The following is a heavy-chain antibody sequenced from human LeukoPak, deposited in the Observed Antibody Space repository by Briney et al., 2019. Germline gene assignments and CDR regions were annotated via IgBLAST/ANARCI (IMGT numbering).Heavy chain of an antibody. CDR3: ASGVDCSSTSCYLSWYDP. J-gene: IGHJ5*01. CDR1: GGSISSSSYY. Sequence: SETLSLTCTVSGGSISSSSYYWGWIRQPPGKGLEWIGSIYYSGSTYYNPSLKSRVTISVDTSKNQFSLKLSSVTAADTAVYYCASGVDCSSTSCYLSWYDPWGQGTLVTVSS. V-gene: IGHV4-39*01. CDR2: IYYSGST. D-gene: IGHD2-2*01.